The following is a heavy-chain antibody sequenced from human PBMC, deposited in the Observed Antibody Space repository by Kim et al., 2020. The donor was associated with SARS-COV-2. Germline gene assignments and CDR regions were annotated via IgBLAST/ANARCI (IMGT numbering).Heavy chain of an antibody. CDR2: VITMVNII. J-gene: IGHJ1*01. CDR3: SEGSLSGYFH. Sequence: SVKVSCKASGGNFDDYTISWVRQAPGQGLEWIGRVITMVNIINYAQKFQDRVTITADKSSTTVYMELSGLRPADTAVYYCSEGSLSGYFHWGEGTLVTVSS. CDR1: GGNFDDYT. D-gene: IGHD3-22*01. V-gene: IGHV1-69*02.